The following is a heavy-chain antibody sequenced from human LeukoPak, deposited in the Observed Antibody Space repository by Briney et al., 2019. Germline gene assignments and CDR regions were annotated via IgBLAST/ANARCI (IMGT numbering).Heavy chain of an antibody. D-gene: IGHD5/OR15-5a*01. V-gene: IGHV1-2*02. J-gene: IGHJ4*02. CDR2: INPNSGGT. CDR3: ARDLRTATAQGTAFDY. CDR1: GYTFTGYY. Sequence: ASVKVSCKASGYTFTGYYMHWVRQAPGQGLEWMGWINPNSGGTNYAQKLQGRVTMTTDTSTSTAYMELRSLRSDDTAVYYCARDLRTATAQGTAFDYWGQGTLVTVSS.